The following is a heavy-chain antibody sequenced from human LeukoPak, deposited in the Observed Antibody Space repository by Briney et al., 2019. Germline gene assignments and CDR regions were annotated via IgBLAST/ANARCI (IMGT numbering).Heavy chain of an antibody. CDR1: GGSISSYY. Sequence: SETLSLTCTVSGGSISSYYWSWIRQLPGKGLEWIGYIYYSGSTNYNPSLKSRVTISVDTSKNQFSLKLSSVTAADTAVYYCARREDGWDEGWFDPWGQGTLVTVSS. CDR2: IYYSGST. CDR3: ARREDGWDEGWFDP. J-gene: IGHJ5*02. V-gene: IGHV4-59*08. D-gene: IGHD6-19*01.